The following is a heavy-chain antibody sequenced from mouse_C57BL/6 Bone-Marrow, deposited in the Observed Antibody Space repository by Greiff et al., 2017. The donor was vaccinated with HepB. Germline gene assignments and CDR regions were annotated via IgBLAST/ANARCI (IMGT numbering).Heavy chain of an antibody. CDR2: ISSGSSTI. CDR1: GFTFSDYG. D-gene: IGHD2-2*01. J-gene: IGHJ3*01. Sequence: DVKLQESGGGLVKPGGSLKLSCAASGFTFSDYGMHWVRQAPEKGLEWVAYISSGSSTIYYADTVKGRFTISRDNAKNTLFLQMTSLRSEDTAMYYCARERVTTGFAYWGQGTLVTVSA. V-gene: IGHV5-17*01. CDR3: ARERVTTGFAY.